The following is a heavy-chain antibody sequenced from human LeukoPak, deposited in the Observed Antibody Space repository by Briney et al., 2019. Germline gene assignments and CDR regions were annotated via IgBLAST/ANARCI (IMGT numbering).Heavy chain of an antibody. J-gene: IGHJ6*03. Sequence: GGSLRLSCVASEFTFSGYAMSWVRQVPGKGLEWVSVISGRAGSTYYADSVKGRFTISRDNSKNTLYLQINSLRAEDTAVYYCAKDRQGFGFGEQLDYYYMDVWGKGTTVTVSS. CDR3: AKDRQGFGFGEQLDYYYMDV. V-gene: IGHV3-23*01. CDR1: EFTFSGYA. D-gene: IGHD3-10*01. CDR2: ISGRAGST.